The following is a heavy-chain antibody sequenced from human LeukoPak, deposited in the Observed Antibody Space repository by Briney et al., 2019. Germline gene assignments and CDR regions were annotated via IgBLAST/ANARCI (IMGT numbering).Heavy chain of an antibody. Sequence: WASVTVSCMASGYTFTNYYIHWVRQAPGQGLEWMGIINPRGGVTSYARKFQGRVSMTRDTSTSTVNMEVSSLTSDDTAVFYCAREGAVAGFDYWGQGTLVTVSS. CDR2: INPRGGVT. J-gene: IGHJ4*02. V-gene: IGHV1-46*01. CDR1: GYTFTNYY. D-gene: IGHD6-19*01. CDR3: AREGAVAGFDY.